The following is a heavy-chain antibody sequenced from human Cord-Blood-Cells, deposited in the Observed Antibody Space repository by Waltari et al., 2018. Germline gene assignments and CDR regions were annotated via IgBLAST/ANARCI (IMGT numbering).Heavy chain of an antibody. CDR1: GYTFTGYY. D-gene: IGHD3-16*01. J-gene: IGHJ4*02. Sequence: QVQLVHSGAEVKKPGASVKVSCKASGYTFTGYYIPWLRQAPGQGLEWMGWINPNSGGTNYAQKFQGWVTMTRDTSISTAYMELSRLRSDDTAVYYCARDVGGGTLDYWGQGTLVTVSS. V-gene: IGHV1-2*04. CDR3: ARDVGGGTLDY. CDR2: INPNSGGT.